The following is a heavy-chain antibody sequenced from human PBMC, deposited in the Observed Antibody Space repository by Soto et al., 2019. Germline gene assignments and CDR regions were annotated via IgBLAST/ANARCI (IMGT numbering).Heavy chain of an antibody. V-gene: IGHV3-23*01. Sequence: EVQLLESGGGLVQPGGSLRLSCTASGFTFSTYAMSWVRQAPGKGLEWVSTISDSGSTYYADSVKGRFTISRDNSKNTLYLEMNSLRAEATAVYYCAKGKGGRYCSRTSCLYSFDYWRQGTLVTVSS. CDR2: ISDSGST. CDR1: GFTFSTYA. CDR3: AKGKGGRYCSRTSCLYSFDY. D-gene: IGHD2-2*01. J-gene: IGHJ4*02.